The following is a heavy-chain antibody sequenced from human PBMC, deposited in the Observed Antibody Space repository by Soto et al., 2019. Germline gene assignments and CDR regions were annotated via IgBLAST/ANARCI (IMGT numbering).Heavy chain of an antibody. Sequence: SETLSLTCTVSGGSISSSSYYWGWIRQPPGKGLEWIGSIYYSGSTYYNPSLKSRVTISVDTSKNQFSLKLSSVTAADTAVYYCARDSLSPRWLQFGMDVWGQGTTVTVSS. V-gene: IGHV4-39*02. CDR1: GGSISSSSYY. J-gene: IGHJ6*02. D-gene: IGHD5-12*01. CDR2: IYYSGST. CDR3: ARDSLSPRWLQFGMDV.